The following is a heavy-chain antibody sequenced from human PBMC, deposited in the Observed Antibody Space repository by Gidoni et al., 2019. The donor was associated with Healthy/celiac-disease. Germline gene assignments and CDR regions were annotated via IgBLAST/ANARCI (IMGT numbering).Heavy chain of an antibody. CDR1: GFTFDDYA. D-gene: IGHD5-12*01. CDR3: AKDSGDGYKDY. Sequence: EVQLVESGGGLVQPGRSLRLYCAASGFTFDDYAMHWVRQAPGKGLEWVSGISWNSGSIGYADSVKGRFTISRDNAKNSLYLQMNSLRAEDTALYYCAKDSGDGYKDYWGQGTLVTVSS. J-gene: IGHJ4*02. V-gene: IGHV3-9*01. CDR2: ISWNSGSI.